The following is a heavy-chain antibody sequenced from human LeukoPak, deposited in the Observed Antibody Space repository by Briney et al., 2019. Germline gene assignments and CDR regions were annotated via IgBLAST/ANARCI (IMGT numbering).Heavy chain of an antibody. CDR1: GASITSYY. D-gene: IGHD4-17*01. Sequence: SETLSLTCTASGASITSYYLAWIRQSPEKGLEWIGYIYNYGSTKYEPSLKSRVSISDDTAKNQFSLNLKSVTAADTAVYYCARGVGYGDSRHYDHWGHGILVTVSS. CDR3: ARGVGYGDSRHYDH. J-gene: IGHJ4*01. CDR2: IYNYGST. V-gene: IGHV4-59*01.